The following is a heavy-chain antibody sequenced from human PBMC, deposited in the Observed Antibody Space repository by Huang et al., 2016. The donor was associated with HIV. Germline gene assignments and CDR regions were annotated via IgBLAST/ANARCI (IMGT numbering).Heavy chain of an antibody. CDR1: GFEFSKYS. V-gene: IGHV3-48*01. D-gene: IGHD3-22*01. J-gene: IGHJ4*02. CDR3: ARTEMEYYYGSSGYYPDY. Sequence: EVQLVESGGALVQPGGSLKLSCVVSGFEFSKYSMNWVRQAAGKGLECVSYISGTSSNIDYADSVKGRFTISRDNAKNSVCLQMRSLRAEDTALYYCARTEMEYYYGSSGYYPDYWGQGTQVTVSS. CDR2: ISGTSSNI.